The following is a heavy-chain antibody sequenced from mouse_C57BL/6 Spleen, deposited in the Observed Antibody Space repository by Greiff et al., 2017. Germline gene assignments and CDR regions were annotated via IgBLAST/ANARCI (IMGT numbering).Heavy chain of an antibody. Sequence: VQLQQPGAELVKPGASVKMSCKASGYTFTSYWITWVKQRPGQGLEWIGDIYPGSGSTNYNEKFKSKATLTVDTSSSTAYMQLSSLTSEDSAVYYCAREGDYYGSSPWFAYWGQGTLVTVSA. CDR3: AREGDYYGSSPWFAY. CDR1: GYTFTSYW. CDR2: IYPGSGST. V-gene: IGHV1-55*01. J-gene: IGHJ3*01. D-gene: IGHD1-1*01.